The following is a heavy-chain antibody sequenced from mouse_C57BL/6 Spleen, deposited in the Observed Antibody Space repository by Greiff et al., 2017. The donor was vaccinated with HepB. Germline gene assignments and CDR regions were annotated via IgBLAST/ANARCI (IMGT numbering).Heavy chain of an antibody. CDR3: ARLSYYGSSSDY. CDR1: GYSITSGYY. J-gene: IGHJ2*01. D-gene: IGHD1-1*01. CDR2: ISYDGSN. Sequence: VQLKESGPGLVKPSQSLSLTCSVTGYSITSGYYWNWIRQFPGNKLEWMGYISYDGSNNYNPSLKNRISITRDTSKNQFFLKLNSVTTEDTATYYCARLSYYGSSSDYWGQGTTLTVSS. V-gene: IGHV3-6*01.